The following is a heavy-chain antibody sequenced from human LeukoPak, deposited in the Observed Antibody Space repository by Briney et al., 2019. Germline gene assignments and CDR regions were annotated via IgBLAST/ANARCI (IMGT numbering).Heavy chain of an antibody. CDR3: ARGESGDYSNWFDP. CDR1: GFTFSDYY. CDR2: ISSSGSTI. J-gene: IGHJ5*02. D-gene: IGHD4-17*01. V-gene: IGHV3-11*04. Sequence: GGALRLSCAASGFTFSDYYMRWIRQASGKGLEGVSYISSSGSTIYYADSVKGRFTIFRDNAKNSLYLQMNSLRAEDTAVYYCARGESGDYSNWFDPWGQGTLVTVSS.